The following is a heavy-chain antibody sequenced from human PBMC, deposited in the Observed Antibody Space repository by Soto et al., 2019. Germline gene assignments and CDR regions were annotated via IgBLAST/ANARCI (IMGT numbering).Heavy chain of an antibody. CDR3: VKEKLYSNYEYYFGT. D-gene: IGHD4-4*01. Sequence: EVHLVESGGGLVQPGRSLRLSCAASGFSFRNYGMHWVRRVPGKGLEWVSGISWHSGTIGYADSVRGGFTISRDNAKNSLYLQMNSLRPEDTALYYCVKEKLYSNYEYYFGTSGQGTLVTVSA. J-gene: IGHJ4*02. V-gene: IGHV3-9*01. CDR1: GFSFRNYG. CDR2: ISWHSGTI.